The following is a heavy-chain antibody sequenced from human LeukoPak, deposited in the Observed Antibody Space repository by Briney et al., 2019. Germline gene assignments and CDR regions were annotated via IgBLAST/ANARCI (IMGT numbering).Heavy chain of an antibody. CDR1: GGSFSGCY. CDR3: ARLYSSSRGRDYYYYYGMDV. D-gene: IGHD6-13*01. CDR2: INHSGST. Sequence: SETLSLTCAVYGGSFSGCYWSWIRQPPGKGLEWIGEINHSGSTNYNPSLKSRVTISVDTSKNQFSLKLSSVTAADTAVYYCARLYSSSRGRDYYYYYGMDVWGKGTTVTVSS. V-gene: IGHV4-34*01. J-gene: IGHJ6*04.